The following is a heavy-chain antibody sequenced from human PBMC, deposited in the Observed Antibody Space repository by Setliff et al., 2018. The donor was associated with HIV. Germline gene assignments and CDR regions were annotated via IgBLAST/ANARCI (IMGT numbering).Heavy chain of an antibody. CDR3: AKAGGLDV. D-gene: IGHD5-12*01. CDR1: GYSFTGYY. Sequence: ASVKVSCKASGYSFTGYYVNWVRQAPGQGLEWMGRINPKSGATNLAQKFQGRVTLTRDTSVTTVYMELTSLRSDDTAVYYCAKAGGLDVWGKGTTVTVSS. J-gene: IGHJ6*04. CDR2: INPKSGAT. V-gene: IGHV1-2*06.